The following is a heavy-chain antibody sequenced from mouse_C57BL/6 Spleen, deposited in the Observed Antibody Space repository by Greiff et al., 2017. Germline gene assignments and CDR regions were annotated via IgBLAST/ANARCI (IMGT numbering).Heavy chain of an antibody. CDR1: GYAFSSYW. CDR3: ARGVCDVSLYFDY. CDR2: IYPGDGDT. D-gene: IGHD2-10*02. V-gene: IGHV1-80*01. J-gene: IGHJ2*01. Sequence: VHLVESGAELVKPGASVKISCKASGYAFSSYWMNWVKQRPGKGLEWIGQIYPGDGDTNYNGKFKGKATLTADKSSSTAYMQLSSLTSEDSAVYFCARGVCDVSLYFDYWGQGTTLTVSS.